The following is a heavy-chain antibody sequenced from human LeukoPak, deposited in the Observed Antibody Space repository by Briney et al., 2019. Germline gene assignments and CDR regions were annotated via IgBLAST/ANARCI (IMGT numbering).Heavy chain of an antibody. J-gene: IGHJ5*02. Sequence: PSETLSLTCSVSGYSISSGYYWGWIRQPPGKGLEWIGNIYYFGSTYYNPSLRSRVTISVDTSKNQFSLKLSSVTAADTALYYCARMTCGGGTCWWFDPWGQGTLVTVSS. D-gene: IGHD2-15*01. V-gene: IGHV4-38-2*01. CDR2: IYYFGST. CDR3: ARMTCGGGTCWWFDP. CDR1: GYSISSGYY.